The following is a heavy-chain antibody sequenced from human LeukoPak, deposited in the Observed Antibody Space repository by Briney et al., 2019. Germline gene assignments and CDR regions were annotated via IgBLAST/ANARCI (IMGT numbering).Heavy chain of an antibody. J-gene: IGHJ1*01. CDR2: IYYSGST. CDR3: ARIGIGGHFQH. D-gene: IGHD1-14*01. Sequence: SETLSLTCTVSGGSISGYYWSWIRQPPGKGLEWIGYIYYSGSTNYNPSLKSRVTISVDTSKNQVSLKVSSVTAADTAVYYCARIGIGGHFQHWGQGTLVTVSS. V-gene: IGHV4-59*01. CDR1: GGSISGYY.